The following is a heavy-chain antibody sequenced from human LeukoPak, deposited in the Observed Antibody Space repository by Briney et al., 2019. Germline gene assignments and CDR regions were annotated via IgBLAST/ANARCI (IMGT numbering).Heavy chain of an antibody. CDR1: GFTFSSYE. V-gene: IGHV3-48*03. Sequence: GGSLRLSCAASGFTFSSYEMNWVRQAPGKGLEWVSYISSSGSTIYYADSVKGRFTISRDNAKNSLYLQMNSLRAEDTAVYYCARDYCSGGSCYSAFDIWGQGTMVTVSS. D-gene: IGHD2-15*01. CDR3: ARDYCSGGSCYSAFDI. CDR2: ISSSGSTI. J-gene: IGHJ3*02.